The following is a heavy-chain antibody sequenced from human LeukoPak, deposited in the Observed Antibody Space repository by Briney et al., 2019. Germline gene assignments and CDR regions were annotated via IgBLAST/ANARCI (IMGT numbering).Heavy chain of an antibody. D-gene: IGHD3-10*01. J-gene: IGHJ6*02. CDR1: GGSFSGYY. CDR3: ARGLRFGHFYYYYGMDV. CDR2: INHSGST. V-gene: IGHV4-34*01. Sequence: SETLSLTCAVYGGSFSGYYWSWIRQPPGKGLEWIGEINHSGSTNYNPSLKSRVTISVGTSKNQFSLKLSSVTAADTAVYYCARGLRFGHFYYYYGMDVWGQGTTVTVSS.